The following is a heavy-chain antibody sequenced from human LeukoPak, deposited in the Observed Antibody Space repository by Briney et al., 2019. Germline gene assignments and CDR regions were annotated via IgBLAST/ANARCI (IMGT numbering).Heavy chain of an antibody. CDR1: GFTFSSYS. Sequence: GGSLRLSCAASGFTFSSYSMNWVRQAPGKGLEWVSAISGSGGSTYYADSVKGRFTISRDNSKNTLYLQMNSLRAEDTAVYYCAKSYYDFWSGYYQTFDYWGQGTLVTVSS. CDR3: AKSYYDFWSGYYQTFDY. D-gene: IGHD3-3*01. V-gene: IGHV3-23*01. CDR2: ISGSGGST. J-gene: IGHJ4*02.